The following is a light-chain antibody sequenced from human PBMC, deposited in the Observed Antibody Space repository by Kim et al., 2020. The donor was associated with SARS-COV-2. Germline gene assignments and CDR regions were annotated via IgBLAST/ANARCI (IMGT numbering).Light chain of an antibody. CDR3: QQYGSSPLYT. V-gene: IGKV3-20*01. CDR2: GTS. J-gene: IGKJ2*01. Sequence: EIVLTQSPGTLSLSPRERATLSCRASQNVSSSYLAWYQQKPGQAPRLLIYGTSSRATGIPDRFSGSGSGTDFTLTISRLEPEDFAVYYCQQYGSSPLYTFGQGTKLEI. CDR1: QNVSSSY.